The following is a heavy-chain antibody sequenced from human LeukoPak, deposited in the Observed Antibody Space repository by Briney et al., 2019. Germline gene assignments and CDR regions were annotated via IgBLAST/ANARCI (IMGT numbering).Heavy chain of an antibody. CDR1: GFTFSSYA. D-gene: IGHD1-1*01. Sequence: PGGSLRLSCAASGFTFSSYAMSWVRQAPGKGLEWVSAISGSGGSTYYADSVKGRFTISRDNAKNSLYLQMNSLRAEDTAVYYCAREGQTGYYYYYGMDVWGQGTTVTVSS. V-gene: IGHV3-23*01. CDR3: AREGQTGYYYYYGMDV. CDR2: ISGSGGST. J-gene: IGHJ6*02.